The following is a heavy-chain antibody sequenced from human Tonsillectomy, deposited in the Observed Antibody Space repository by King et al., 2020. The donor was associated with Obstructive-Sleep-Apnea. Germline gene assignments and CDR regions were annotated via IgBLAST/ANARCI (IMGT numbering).Heavy chain of an antibody. Sequence: VQLVESGGGVVQPGRSLRLSCAASGFIFSNYGMNWVRQAPGKGLEWVAVIWYDGSNKYYADSVKGRFTISRDNSKNTLYLQMNSLRAEDTAVYYCAKELIPYCSGGSCSKYNGYGMDVWGQGTTVTVSS. V-gene: IGHV3-33*06. J-gene: IGHJ6*02. CDR2: IWYDGSNK. CDR3: AKELIPYCSGGSCSKYNGYGMDV. D-gene: IGHD2-15*01. CDR1: GFIFSNYG.